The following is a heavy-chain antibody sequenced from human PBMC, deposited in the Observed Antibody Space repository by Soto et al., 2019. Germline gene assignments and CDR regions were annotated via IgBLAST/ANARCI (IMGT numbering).Heavy chain of an antibody. D-gene: IGHD1-7*01. J-gene: IGHJ6*02. CDR2: IYYSGST. CDR3: ARLNAGTTYYYYGMDV. CDR1: GASISSSSYY. V-gene: IGHV4-39*01. Sequence: QLQLHESGPGLVKPSETLSLTCTVSGASISSSSYYWGWIRQPPGKGLEWIGSIYYSGSTYYNPSLKSRVTISVDTSQNQFSLKLSSVTAADTALYYCARLNAGTTYYYYGMDVWGQGTTVTVSS.